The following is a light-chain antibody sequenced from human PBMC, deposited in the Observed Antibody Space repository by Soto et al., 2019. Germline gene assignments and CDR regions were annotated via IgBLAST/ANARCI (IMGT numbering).Light chain of an antibody. Sequence: EIVLAQSPGTLSFSPGERSNLSRMASTSVSSSYLAWYKQKAGQAPRLLIYRASSRATGIPDRFSGSGSGTDFTLTISRLEPEDFAVYYCQQYGSSPITFGQGTRLEIK. CDR2: RAS. CDR3: QQYGSSPIT. CDR1: TSVSSSY. V-gene: IGKV3-20*01. J-gene: IGKJ5*01.